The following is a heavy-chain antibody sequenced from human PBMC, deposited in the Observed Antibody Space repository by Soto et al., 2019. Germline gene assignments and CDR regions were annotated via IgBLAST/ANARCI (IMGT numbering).Heavy chain of an antibody. D-gene: IGHD5-12*01. Sequence: GGSLRLSCAASGFTFSSYWMHWVRQAPGKGLVWVSRINSDGSNKYYADFVKGRFTISRDNSKNTLYLQMNSLRAEDTVVYYCARDYYRFNSGYGFSMDVWGQGTTVTVSS. CDR1: GFTFSSYW. J-gene: IGHJ6*02. CDR3: ARDYYRFNSGYGFSMDV. CDR2: INSDGSNK. V-gene: IGHV3-74*01.